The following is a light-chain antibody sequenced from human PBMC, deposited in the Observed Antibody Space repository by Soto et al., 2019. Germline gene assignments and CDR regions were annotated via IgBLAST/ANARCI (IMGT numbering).Light chain of an antibody. J-gene: IGLJ1*01. CDR2: SYN. CDR1: NSNIGSNF. CDR3: SSYTNINTRACV. V-gene: IGLV1-47*02. Sequence: QSVLTQPPSASGTPGQRVTISCSGTNSNIGSNFVYWYQHLPGTTPKLLVFSYNQRPSGVPDRFSGSKSGSSASLAISGLRSEDEADYYCSSYTNINTRACVFGTGTKVTVL.